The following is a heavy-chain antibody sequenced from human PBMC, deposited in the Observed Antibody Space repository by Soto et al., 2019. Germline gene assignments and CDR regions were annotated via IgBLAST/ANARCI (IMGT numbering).Heavy chain of an antibody. D-gene: IGHD3-3*01. CDR2: IYSGGST. V-gene: IGHV3-53*02. CDR3: ARSPPVDFWSGYPTYYFDY. J-gene: IGHJ4*02. Sequence: VQLVETGGGLIQPGGSLRLSCAASGFTVSSNYMSWVRQAPGKGLEWVSVIYSGGSTYYADSVKGRFTISRDNSKNTLYLQMNSLRAEDTAVYYCARSPPVDFWSGYPTYYFDYWGQGTLVTVSS. CDR1: GFTVSSNY.